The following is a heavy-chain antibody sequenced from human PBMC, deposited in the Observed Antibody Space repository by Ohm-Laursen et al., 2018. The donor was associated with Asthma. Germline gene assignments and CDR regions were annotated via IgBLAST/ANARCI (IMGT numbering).Heavy chain of an antibody. CDR3: AREGITGTSLYYYYYGMDV. V-gene: IGHV4-30-4*01. CDR2: IYYSGST. CDR1: GGSISSGDYY. Sequence: TLSLTCTVSGGSISSGDYYWSWIRQPPGKGLEWIGYIYYSGSTYYNPSLKSRVTISVDTSKNQFSLKLSSVTAADTAVYYCAREGITGTSLYYYYYGMDVWGQGTTVTVSS. D-gene: IGHD1/OR15-1a*01. J-gene: IGHJ6*02.